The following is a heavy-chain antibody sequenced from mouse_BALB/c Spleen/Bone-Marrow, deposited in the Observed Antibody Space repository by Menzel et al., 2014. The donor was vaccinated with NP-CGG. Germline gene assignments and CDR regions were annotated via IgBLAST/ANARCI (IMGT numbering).Heavy chain of an antibody. D-gene: IGHD4-1*01. CDR2: ISSGGGST. V-gene: IGHV5-12-1*01. CDR3: ARHKLGRWYFDA. J-gene: IGHJ1*01. Sequence: EVKLMESGGGLVKPGGSLKLSCAASGFAFSSYDMSWVRQTPEKRLEWVAYISSGGGSTYYPDTVKGRFTISRDNAKNTLYLQMSSLKSEDTAMYYCARHKLGRWYFDAWGAGTTVTVSS. CDR1: GFAFSSYD.